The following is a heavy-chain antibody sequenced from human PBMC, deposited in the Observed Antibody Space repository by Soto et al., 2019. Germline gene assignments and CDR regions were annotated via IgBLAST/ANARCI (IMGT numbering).Heavy chain of an antibody. J-gene: IGHJ6*02. Sequence: QVQLVQSGAEVKKPGSSVKVSCKASGGTFSSYAISWVRQAPGQGLEWMGGIIPIFGTANYAQKCQGRVTVTADESTSTAYMELSSLRSEDTAVYYCARDQGIVVVPAAMSSGMDVWGQGTTVTVSS. CDR3: ARDQGIVVVPAAMSSGMDV. V-gene: IGHV1-69*01. D-gene: IGHD2-2*01. CDR2: IIPIFGTA. CDR1: GGTFSSYA.